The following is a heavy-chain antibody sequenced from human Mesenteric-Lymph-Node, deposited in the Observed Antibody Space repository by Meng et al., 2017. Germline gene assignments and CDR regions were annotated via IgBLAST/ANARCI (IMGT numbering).Heavy chain of an antibody. CDR1: GVTFSGYY. CDR2: ISPTGGSL. Sequence: QLLEPGRGLVKASGSLTLSCAASGVTFSGYYMSWIRHPPGPGLEWMGSISPTGGSLYYADSVKGRFSISMDNAKSSLSLQMNSLRAEDTAVYYCARDHGFLNWFDPWGQGTLVTVSS. D-gene: IGHD2/OR15-2a*01. CDR3: ARDHGFLNWFDP. J-gene: IGHJ5*02. V-gene: IGHV3-11*04.